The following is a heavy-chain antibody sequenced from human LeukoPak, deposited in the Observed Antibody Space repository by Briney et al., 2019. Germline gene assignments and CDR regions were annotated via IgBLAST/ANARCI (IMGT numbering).Heavy chain of an antibody. V-gene: IGHV3-21*01. CDR3: ARENYYYHSSGYYPYYFDY. J-gene: IGHJ4*02. Sequence: GGSVRLSCAASGFTFSSYSMNWVRQAPGKGLEGVASISCSGSYIYYADSVKGRFTISRDNAKNSLYLQMKSLRAEDTDVYYCARENYYYHSSGYYPYYFDYWGQGNLVTVSS. CDR1: GFTFSSYS. D-gene: IGHD3-22*01. CDR2: ISCSGSYI.